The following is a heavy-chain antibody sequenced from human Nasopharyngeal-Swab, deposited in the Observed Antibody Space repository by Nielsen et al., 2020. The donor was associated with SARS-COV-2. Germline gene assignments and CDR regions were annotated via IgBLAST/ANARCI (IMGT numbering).Heavy chain of an antibody. D-gene: IGHD6-6*01. CDR1: GFTFDDYA. CDR2: ISWNSGSI. J-gene: IGHJ3*02. Sequence: SLKISCAASGFTFDDYAMHWVRQAPGKGLEWVSGISWNSGSIGYADSVKGRFTISRDNAKNSLYLQMNSLRAEDTASYYCAKVHSSAHDAFDIWGKGTMVTVSS. CDR3: AKVHSSAHDAFDI. V-gene: IGHV3-9*01.